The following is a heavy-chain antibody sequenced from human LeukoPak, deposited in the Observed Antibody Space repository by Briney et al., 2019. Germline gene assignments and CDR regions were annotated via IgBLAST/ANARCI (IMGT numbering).Heavy chain of an antibody. D-gene: IGHD6-19*01. Sequence: PGGSLRLSCAASGFTFSSYAMIWVRQAPGKGLEWVSGISGSGGVTHYADSVKGRFTISRDNSKNTLYLQMNSLRAEDTALYYCAKDFSVGSSGWYGAFDIWGQGTMDTVSS. J-gene: IGHJ3*02. CDR3: AKDFSVGSSGWYGAFDI. CDR2: ISGSGGVT. CDR1: GFTFSSYA. V-gene: IGHV3-23*01.